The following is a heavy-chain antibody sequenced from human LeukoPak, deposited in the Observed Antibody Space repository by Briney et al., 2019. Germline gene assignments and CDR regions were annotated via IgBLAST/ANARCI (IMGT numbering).Heavy chain of an antibody. J-gene: IGHJ4*02. D-gene: IGHD3-9*01. CDR2: ISYDGSNK. CDR3: ARAPVLRYFDWSLAPYYFDY. V-gene: IGHV3-30*04. Sequence: GGSLRLSCAASGFTFSSYAMHWVRQAPGKGLEWVAVISYDGSNKYYADSVKGRFTISRDNSKNTLYLQMNSLRAEDTAVYYCARAPVLRYFDWSLAPYYFDYWGQGTLVTVSS. CDR1: GFTFSSYA.